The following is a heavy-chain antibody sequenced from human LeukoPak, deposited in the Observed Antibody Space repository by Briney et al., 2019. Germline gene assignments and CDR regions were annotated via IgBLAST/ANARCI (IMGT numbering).Heavy chain of an antibody. CDR1: GGSISSYY. V-gene: IGHV4-59*01. CDR2: IYYSGST. CDR3: ARSGYYFDY. Sequence: SETLSPTCTVSGGSISSYYWSWIRQPPGKGLEWIGYIYYSGSTNYNPSLKSRVTISVDTSKNQFSLKLSSVTAADTAAYYCARSGYYFDYWGQGTLVTVSS. D-gene: IGHD6-25*01. J-gene: IGHJ4*02.